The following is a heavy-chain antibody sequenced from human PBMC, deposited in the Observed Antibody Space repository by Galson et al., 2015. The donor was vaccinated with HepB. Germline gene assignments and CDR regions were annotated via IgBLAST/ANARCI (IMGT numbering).Heavy chain of an antibody. J-gene: IGHJ6*03. CDR1: GGTFSSYA. D-gene: IGHD4-17*01. V-gene: IGHV1-69*10. Sequence: SVKVSCKASGGTFSSYAISWVRQAPGQGLEWMGGIIPILGIANYAQKFQGRVTITADKSTSTAYMELSSLRSEDTAVYYCARDRHGNYYYYYMDVWGKGTTVTVSS. CDR2: IIPILGIA. CDR3: ARDRHGNYYYYYMDV.